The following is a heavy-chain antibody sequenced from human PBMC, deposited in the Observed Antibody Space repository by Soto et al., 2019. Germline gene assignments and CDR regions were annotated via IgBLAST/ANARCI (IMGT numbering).Heavy chain of an antibody. J-gene: IGHJ4*02. CDR3: TRWGQPHFEY. D-gene: IGHD3-16*01. CDR1: GFTVSAYT. V-gene: IGHV3-30-3*01. Sequence: QAQLVESGGGVVQPGRSLGLSCAASGFTVSAYTMHWVRQAPGKGLEWVAVISSEGNHKYYTDSVKGRFTISRDTSTNTLYRQMNSQRAEDKCVYYSTRWGQPHFEYWGQGTLVTVSS. CDR2: ISSEGNHK.